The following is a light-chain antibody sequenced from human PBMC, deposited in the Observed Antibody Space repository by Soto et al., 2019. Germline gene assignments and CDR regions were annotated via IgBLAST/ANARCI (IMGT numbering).Light chain of an antibody. CDR1: QSVSSY. CDR2: DAS. J-gene: IGKJ4*01. V-gene: IGKV3-11*01. CDR3: QQRANWPLT. Sequence: IRLTQSPATLSLSPGERATLSCRASQSVSSYLVWYQQKPGQAPRLLISDASNRATGIPARFSGSGSGADFTLTISSLEPEDFAVYYCQQRANWPLTFGGGTKVDIK.